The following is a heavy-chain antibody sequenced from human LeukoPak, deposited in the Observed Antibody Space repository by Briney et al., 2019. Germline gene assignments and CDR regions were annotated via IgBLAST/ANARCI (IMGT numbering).Heavy chain of an antibody. V-gene: IGHV4-59*01. Sequence: SETLSLTCTVSGASIRSYYWTWIRQPPGKALECIGYIYYSGGTRYNPSLKSRVTISVDTSKNQVSLKLTSVTAADTAVYYCARAPAGVIEYFQRWGQGTLVTVSS. J-gene: IGHJ1*01. D-gene: IGHD3-10*01. CDR3: ARAPAGVIEYFQR. CDR2: IYYSGGT. CDR1: GASIRSYY.